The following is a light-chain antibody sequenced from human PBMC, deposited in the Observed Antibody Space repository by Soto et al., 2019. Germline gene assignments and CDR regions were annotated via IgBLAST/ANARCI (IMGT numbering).Light chain of an antibody. V-gene: IGLV2-14*01. Sequence: QSALTQPASVSGSPGQSITISCTGTSSDIGGYNYVSWYQHHPGKAPKLMIYEVSNRPSGVSNRFSGSKSDNTASLTISGLQAEDEAHYSCSSFTSSSTYVLFGGGTKLTVL. J-gene: IGLJ2*01. CDR3: SSFTSSSTYVL. CDR2: EVS. CDR1: SSDIGGYNY.